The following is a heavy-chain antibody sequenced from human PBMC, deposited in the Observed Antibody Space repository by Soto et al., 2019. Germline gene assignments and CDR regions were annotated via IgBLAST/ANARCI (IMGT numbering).Heavy chain of an antibody. Sequence: EVQLLESGGGLVQPGGSLRLSCAASGFTFSSYAMSWVRQAPGKGLEWVSAISGSGGSTYYADSVKGRFTISRDNSKNTLYLQMNSLRAEDTAVYYCAKDGRGYCSSTSSYGDWFDPWGQGTLVTVSS. D-gene: IGHD2-2*01. CDR2: ISGSGGST. V-gene: IGHV3-23*01. J-gene: IGHJ5*02. CDR3: AKDGRGYCSSTSSYGDWFDP. CDR1: GFTFSSYA.